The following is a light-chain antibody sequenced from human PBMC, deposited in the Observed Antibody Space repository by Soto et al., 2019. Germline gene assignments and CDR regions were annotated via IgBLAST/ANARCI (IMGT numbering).Light chain of an antibody. Sequence: QSALTQPASVSGSPGQSITISCTGTSSDVGAYEYVSWYQQRPGKAPKYLFYEVRYRPSGVSDRFSGSKSGTTSSITISGLQADDEADYFFSSYTTTHPYVFGTGTKLTVL. CDR1: SSDVGAYEY. V-gene: IGLV2-14*01. CDR2: EVR. J-gene: IGLJ1*01. CDR3: SSYTTTHPYV.